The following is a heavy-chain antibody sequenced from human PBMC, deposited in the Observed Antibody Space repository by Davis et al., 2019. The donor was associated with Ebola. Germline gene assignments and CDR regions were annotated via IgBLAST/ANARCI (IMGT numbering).Heavy chain of an antibody. CDR1: GFTFSSYD. Sequence: ESLKISCAASGFTFSSYDMHWVRQATGKGLEWVSAIGTAGDTYYPGSVKGRFTISRENAKNSLYLQMNSLRAGDTAVYYCARGGYCSGGSCYSYSSNYGMDVWGQGTTVTVSS. J-gene: IGHJ6*02. V-gene: IGHV3-13*01. CDR2: IGTAGDT. CDR3: ARGGYCSGGSCYSYSSNYGMDV. D-gene: IGHD2-15*01.